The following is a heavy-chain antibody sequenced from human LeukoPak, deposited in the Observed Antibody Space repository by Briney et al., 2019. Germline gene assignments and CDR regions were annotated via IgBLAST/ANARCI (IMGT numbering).Heavy chain of an antibody. CDR2: INPNSGGT. V-gene: IGHV1-2*04. CDR3: ARGKPGIVGATATSSLDY. D-gene: IGHD1-26*01. J-gene: IGHJ4*02. CDR1: GYTFTGYY. Sequence: ASVKVSCKASGYTFTGYYMHWVRQAPGQGLEWMGWINPNSGGTNYAQKFQGWVTMTRDTSISTAYMELSRLRSDDTAVYYCARGKPGIVGATATSSLDYWGQGTLVTVSS.